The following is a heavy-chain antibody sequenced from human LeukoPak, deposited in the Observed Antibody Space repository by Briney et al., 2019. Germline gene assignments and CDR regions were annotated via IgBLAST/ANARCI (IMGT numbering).Heavy chain of an antibody. CDR3: ARAPPHSSGWYGRGHWFDP. Sequence: PSETLSLTCAVYGGSFSGYYWNWIRQPPGKGLEWIGEINHSGSTNYNPSLKSRVTISVDTSKNQFSLKLSSVTAADTAVYYCARAPPHSSGWYGRGHWFDPWGQGTLVTVSS. J-gene: IGHJ5*02. D-gene: IGHD6-19*01. CDR2: INHSGST. CDR1: GGSFSGYY. V-gene: IGHV4-34*01.